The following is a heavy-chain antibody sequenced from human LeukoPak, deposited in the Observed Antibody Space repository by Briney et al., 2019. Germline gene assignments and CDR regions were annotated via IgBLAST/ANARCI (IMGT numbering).Heavy chain of an antibody. CDR3: VRSFGERIVVAGNFDY. V-gene: IGHV4-39*01. CDR2: IYYSGIT. D-gene: IGHD6-19*01. Sequence: SETLCLTCTVSGXSVSSSSDYWGWVRQPPGKGLQWIGTIYYSGITYYNPFLKSRVTISVDTSKNQFSLKLSSVTAADAAVYYCVRSFGERIVVAGNFDYWGQGTLVTVSS. CDR1: GXSVSSSSDY. J-gene: IGHJ4*02.